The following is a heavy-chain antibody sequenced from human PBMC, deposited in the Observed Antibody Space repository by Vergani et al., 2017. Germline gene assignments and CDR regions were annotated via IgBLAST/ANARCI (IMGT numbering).Heavy chain of an antibody. D-gene: IGHD1-26*01. Sequence: EVQLVESGGGLVQPGGSLRLSCAASGFTFSSYWMSWVRQAPGKGLEWVANIKQDGIEKYYVDSVKGRFTISRDNAKNSLYLQMNSLRAEDTALYYCAKDSSSGSPAGPFDYWGQGTLVTVSS. V-gene: IGHV3-7*03. CDR1: GFTFSSYW. J-gene: IGHJ4*02. CDR2: IKQDGIEK. CDR3: AKDSSSGSPAGPFDY.